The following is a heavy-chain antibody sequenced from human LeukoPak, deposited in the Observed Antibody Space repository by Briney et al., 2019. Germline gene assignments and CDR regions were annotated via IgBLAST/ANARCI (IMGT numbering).Heavy chain of an antibody. CDR2: IKEDGSVK. J-gene: IGHJ4*02. CDR3: ARDSTWLLDY. CDR1: GFTFGSHW. Sequence: PGGSLRLSCTASGFTFGSHWMTWVRQPPGKGLEWVANIKEDGSVKYYVDSVKGRFTISRDNTKNALYLQMNSLRADDTAVYFCARDSTWLLDYWGQGTLITVSS. V-gene: IGHV3-7*03. D-gene: IGHD6-19*01.